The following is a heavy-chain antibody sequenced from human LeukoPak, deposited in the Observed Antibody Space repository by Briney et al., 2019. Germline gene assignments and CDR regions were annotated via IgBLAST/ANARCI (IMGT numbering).Heavy chain of an antibody. D-gene: IGHD5-12*01. J-gene: IGHJ4*02. CDR2: ISSSSSYI. CDR1: GFTFSSYS. CDR3: ARERGGDSGYDPFDY. Sequence: GGSLRLSXAASGFTFSSYSMNWVRQAPGKGLEWVSSISSSSSYIYYADSVKGRFTISRDNAKNSLYLQMNSLRAEDTAMYYCARERGGDSGYDPFDYWGQGTLVTVSS. V-gene: IGHV3-21*01.